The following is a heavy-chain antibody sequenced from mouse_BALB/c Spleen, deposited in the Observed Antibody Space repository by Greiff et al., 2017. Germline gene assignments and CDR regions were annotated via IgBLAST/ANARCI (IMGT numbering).Heavy chain of an antibody. CDR1: GFTFSSFG. J-gene: IGHJ4*01. CDR3: ARLAFMDY. V-gene: IGHV5-17*02. CDR2: ISSGSSTI. Sequence: DVQLVESGGGLVQPGGSRKLSCAASGFTFSSFGMHWVRQAPEKGLEWVAYISSGSSTIYYADTVKGRFTISRDNPKNTLFLQMTSLRSEDTAMYYCARLAFMDYWGQGTSVTVSS. D-gene: IGHD6-1*01.